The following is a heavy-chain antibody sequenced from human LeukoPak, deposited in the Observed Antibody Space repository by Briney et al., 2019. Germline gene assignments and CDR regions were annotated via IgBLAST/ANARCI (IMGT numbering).Heavy chain of an antibody. V-gene: IGHV4-59*01. CDR3: MRGEHYAADPF. D-gene: IGHD4-17*01. CDR2: VYDSGST. Sequence: PSETLSLTCTVSGGSISGYYWTWIRQPPGNGLEWIGSVYDSGSTNYNPSLKSRVTISRDTSKNLFSLKLKSVTAADTAVYYCMRGEHYAADPFWGQGTLVTVAS. J-gene: IGHJ4*02. CDR1: GGSISGYY.